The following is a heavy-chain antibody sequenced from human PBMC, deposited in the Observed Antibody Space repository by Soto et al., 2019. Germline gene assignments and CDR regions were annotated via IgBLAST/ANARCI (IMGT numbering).Heavy chain of an antibody. D-gene: IGHD6-13*01. Sequence: QVQLQQWGAGLLKPSETLSLTCSVYGGSLSTYFWTWMRQPPGKGLEWIGEVNQSGSANYNPSLESRVTISVDTSKKQFSLRLSSVTAADTAVYYCARERRVVGGYSSSWYDYFDSWGQGTLVTVSS. CDR1: GGSLSTYF. V-gene: IGHV4-34*02. J-gene: IGHJ4*02. CDR2: VNQSGSA. CDR3: ARERRVVGGYSSSWYDYFDS.